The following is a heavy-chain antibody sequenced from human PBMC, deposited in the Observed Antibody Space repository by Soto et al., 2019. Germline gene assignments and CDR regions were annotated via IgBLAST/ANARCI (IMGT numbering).Heavy chain of an antibody. V-gene: IGHV3-72*01. CDR2: TRNKANSYST. J-gene: IGHJ4*02. Sequence: PGGSLRLSCAASGFSFNDHYMDWVRQAPGKGLEWVGRTRNKANSYSTDYAASVKGRFTISRDNAKSSLYLQMNSLTVDDTALYFCARDGGHVGNVANWGLGTMVTVSS. D-gene: IGHD2-21*01. CDR3: ARDGGHVGNVAN. CDR1: GFSFNDHY.